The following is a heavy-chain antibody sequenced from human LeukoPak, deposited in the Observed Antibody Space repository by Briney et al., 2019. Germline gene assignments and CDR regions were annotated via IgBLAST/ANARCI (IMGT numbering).Heavy chain of an antibody. D-gene: IGHD3-10*01. V-gene: IGHV3-23*01. CDR1: GFTLSTYA. Sequence: QSGGSLRLSCAASGFTLSTYAMSWVRQAPGKGLEWVSAISNSGSSTYYADYVKGRFTISRDSSKNTVYLQMNSLRADDTAVYYCAKGSSPSRPYYFDNWGQGTLVTVSS. J-gene: IGHJ4*02. CDR2: ISNSGSST. CDR3: AKGSSPSRPYYFDN.